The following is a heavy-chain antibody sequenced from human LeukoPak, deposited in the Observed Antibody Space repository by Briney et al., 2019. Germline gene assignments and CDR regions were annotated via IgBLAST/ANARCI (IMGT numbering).Heavy chain of an antibody. CDR3: ARGEGYNYGYIDY. CDR1: GFTVSSNY. V-gene: IGHV3-53*01. CDR2: IYSGDNT. Sequence: GGSLRLSCAASGFTVSSNYMSWVRQAPGKGLEWVSVIYSGDNTYYADSVKGRFTISRDNSKNTLYLQMNSLGAEDTAVYYCARGEGYNYGYIDYWGQGTLVTVSS. D-gene: IGHD5-18*01. J-gene: IGHJ4*02.